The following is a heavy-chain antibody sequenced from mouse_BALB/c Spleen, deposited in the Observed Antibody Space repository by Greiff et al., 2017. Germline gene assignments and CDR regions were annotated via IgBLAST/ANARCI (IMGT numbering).Heavy chain of an antibody. CDR3: NAWTARAPY. V-gene: IGHV14-4*02. CDR1: GFNINDYY. CDR2: IDPENGDT. D-gene: IGHD3-2*01. J-gene: IGHJ2*01. Sequence: VQLQQSGAELVRSGASVKLSCTASGFNINDYYMHWVKQRPEQGLEWIGWIDPENGDTEYAPKFQGKATMTADTSSNTAYLQLSSLTSEDTAVYYCNAWTARAPYWGQGTTLTVSS.